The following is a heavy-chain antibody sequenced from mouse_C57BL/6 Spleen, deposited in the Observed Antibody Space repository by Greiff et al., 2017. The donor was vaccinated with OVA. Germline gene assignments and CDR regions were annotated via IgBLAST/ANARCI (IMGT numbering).Heavy chain of an antibody. CDR1: GYAFSSSW. V-gene: IGHV1-82*01. Sequence: VKLMESGPELVKPGASVKISCKASGYAFSSSWMNWVKQRPGKGLEWIGRIYPGDGDTNYNGKFKGKATLTADKSSSTAYMQLSSLTSEDSAVYFCARWRYWDGAYWGQGTLVTVSA. CDR3: ARWRYWDGAY. J-gene: IGHJ3*01. D-gene: IGHD4-1*01. CDR2: IYPGDGDT.